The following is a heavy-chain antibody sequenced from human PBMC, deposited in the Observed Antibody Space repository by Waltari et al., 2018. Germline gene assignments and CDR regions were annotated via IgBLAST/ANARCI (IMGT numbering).Heavy chain of an antibody. Sequence: EVQLVESGGGLVQPGGSLRLSCAASGFTFSSYWMHWVRQAPGKGLVWVSRINSDGSSTSYADSVKGRFTISRDNAKNTLYLQMNSLRAEDTAVYYCARDRRPYYYDSSGYNMDVWGQGTTVTVSS. CDR1: GFTFSSYW. CDR2: INSDGSST. V-gene: IGHV3-74*01. D-gene: IGHD3-22*01. CDR3: ARDRRPYYYDSSGYNMDV. J-gene: IGHJ6*02.